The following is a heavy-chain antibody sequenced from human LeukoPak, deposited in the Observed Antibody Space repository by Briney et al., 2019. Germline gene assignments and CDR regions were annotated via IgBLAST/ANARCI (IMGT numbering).Heavy chain of an antibody. CDR3: ARIMLHAFYI. D-gene: IGHD2-15*01. CDR2: INPNSGGR. Sequence: ASVTVSFKASGYTFTVYYMHWVRQAPGQGLEWMGWINPNSGGRNYAQKYQGRVTITKDTSISTAYMELSRLGSDDTAVYYFARIMLHAFYIWGQGTKVTVSS. CDR1: GYTFTVYY. V-gene: IGHV1-2*02. J-gene: IGHJ3*02.